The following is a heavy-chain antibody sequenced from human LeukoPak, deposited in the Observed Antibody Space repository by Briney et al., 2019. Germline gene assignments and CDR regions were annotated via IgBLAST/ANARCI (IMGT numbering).Heavy chain of an antibody. CDR1: GYTFTNYD. J-gene: IGHJ4*02. CDR2: ISGYNSNT. D-gene: IGHD5-18*01. Sequence: ASVKVSCKASGYTFTNYDISWVRQAPGQGLEWMGWISGYNSNTNYAQKVQGRVTMTTDTSTSTAYMELRSLRSDDTAVYYCARGGYRYGYDYWGQGALVTVSS. V-gene: IGHV1-18*01. CDR3: ARGGYRYGYDY.